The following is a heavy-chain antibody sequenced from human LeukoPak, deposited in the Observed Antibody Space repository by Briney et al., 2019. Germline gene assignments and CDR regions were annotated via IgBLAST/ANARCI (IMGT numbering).Heavy chain of an antibody. V-gene: IGHV4-34*01. CDR2: INHSGST. CDR1: GGSFSGYY. J-gene: IGHJ6*03. CDR3: ARVPYQGYIPVFYYMDV. D-gene: IGHD2-2*02. Sequence: SETLSLTCAVYGGSFSGYYRSWIRQPPGKGLEWIGEINHSGSTNYNPSLKSRVTISVDTSKNQFSLKLSSVTAADTAVYYCARVPYQGYIPVFYYMDVWGKGTTVTVSS.